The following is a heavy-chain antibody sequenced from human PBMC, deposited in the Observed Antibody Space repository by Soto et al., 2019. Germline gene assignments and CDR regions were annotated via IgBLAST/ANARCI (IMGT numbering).Heavy chain of an antibody. CDR1: GFTFSSYS. V-gene: IGHV3-21*01. CDR3: ASSRWNYGPFDY. J-gene: IGHJ4*02. Sequence: GGSLRLSCAASGFTFSSYSMNWVRQAPGKGLEWVSSISSSSSYIYYADSVKGRFTISRDNAKNSLYLQMNSLRAEDTAVYYCASSRWNYGPFDYWGQGTLVTVSS. CDR2: ISSSSSYI. D-gene: IGHD1-7*01.